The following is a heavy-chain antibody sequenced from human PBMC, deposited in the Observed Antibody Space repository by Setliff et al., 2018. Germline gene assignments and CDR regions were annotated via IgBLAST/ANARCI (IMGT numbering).Heavy chain of an antibody. D-gene: IGHD3-22*01. CDR1: DYSISSGYY. J-gene: IGHJ2*01. CDR3: ARYRPSGSSRLNYFDL. Sequence: PSETLSLTCAVSDYSISSGYYWGWIRQPPGKGLEWIGSIYHSGSTYYNPSLKSRVTISVDTSKNQFSLKLSSVTAADTAVYYCARYRPSGSSRLNYFDLWGRGTLVTVSS. V-gene: IGHV4-38-2*01. CDR2: IYHSGST.